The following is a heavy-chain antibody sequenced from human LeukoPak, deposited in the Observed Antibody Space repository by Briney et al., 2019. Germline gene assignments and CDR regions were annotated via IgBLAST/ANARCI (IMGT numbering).Heavy chain of an antibody. Sequence: SETLSLTCTVSGVSISSSPYYWVWIRQPPGKGLEWIASIYYDGTTYYNPSLNSRVTISADTSRNQFSLRLRSVNAAETAAYYCSSYNSGSYYVYNWFDPWGQGTLVTVSS. J-gene: IGHJ5*02. CDR2: IYYDGTT. V-gene: IGHV4-39*01. CDR3: SSYNSGSYYVYNWFDP. D-gene: IGHD1-26*01. CDR1: GVSISSSPYY.